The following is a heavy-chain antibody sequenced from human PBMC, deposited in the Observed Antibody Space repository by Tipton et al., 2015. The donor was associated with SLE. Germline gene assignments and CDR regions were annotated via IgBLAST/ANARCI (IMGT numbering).Heavy chain of an antibody. J-gene: IGHJ3*02. V-gene: IGHV1-2*02. Sequence: QVQLVQSGAEVKRPGASVKVSCKASGYTFTGYYMHWVRQAPGQGLEWMGWINPNSGGTNYAQKFQGRVTMTRDTSISTAYMELSRLRSDDTAVYYCARPEGYCSSTTCYSAFDIWGQGTMVTVSS. CDR3: ARPEGYCSSTTCYSAFDI. CDR1: GYTFTGYY. D-gene: IGHD2-2*01. CDR2: INPNSGGT.